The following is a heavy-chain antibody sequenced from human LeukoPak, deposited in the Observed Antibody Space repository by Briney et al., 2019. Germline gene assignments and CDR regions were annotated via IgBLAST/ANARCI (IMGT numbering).Heavy chain of an antibody. D-gene: IGHD5-24*01. J-gene: IGHJ4*02. CDR2: ISYDGYDK. V-gene: IGHV3-30-3*01. CDR1: GFTFNDYA. Sequence: PGGSLRLSCAASGFTFNDYAMYWVRQAPGKGLEWVTLISYDGYDKSYADSVRGRFTISRDNSRNTLYLQMDSLRSEDTAVYYCARESRDGYNTRGPAKGGFDYWGQGTLVTVSS. CDR3: ARESRDGYNTRGPAKGGFDY.